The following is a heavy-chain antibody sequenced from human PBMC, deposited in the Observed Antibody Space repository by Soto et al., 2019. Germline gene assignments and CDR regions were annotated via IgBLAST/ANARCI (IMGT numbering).Heavy chain of an antibody. J-gene: IGHJ4*02. CDR3: ARLTTIITGAFDD. CDR1: GASIGSGSYY. Sequence: QVQLQESGPGLVQPSQTLSLTCTVSGASIGSGSYYWIWIRQYPGEGLVWIGHIYDIGRSYYNPSLESRVSISIDRSKNEFSLTLTSVTAADTAVYYCARLTTIITGAFDDWGLGTVVTVSS. V-gene: IGHV4-31*03. D-gene: IGHD7-27*01. CDR2: IYDIGRS.